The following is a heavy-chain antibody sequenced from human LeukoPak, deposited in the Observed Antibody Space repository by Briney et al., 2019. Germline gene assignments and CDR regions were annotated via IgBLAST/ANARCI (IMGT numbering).Heavy chain of an antibody. V-gene: IGHV5-51*01. CDR2: IYPGDSDT. CDR3: ARLIYYDSSAYYYDAFDI. D-gene: IGHD3-22*01. J-gene: IGHJ3*02. Sequence: GESLKISCKGSGYSFTSYWIGWVRQMPGKGLEWMGIIYPGDSDTRYSPSFQGPVTISADKSISTAYLQWSSLKASDTAMYYCARLIYYDSSAYYYDAFDIWGQGTMVTVSS. CDR1: GYSFTSYW.